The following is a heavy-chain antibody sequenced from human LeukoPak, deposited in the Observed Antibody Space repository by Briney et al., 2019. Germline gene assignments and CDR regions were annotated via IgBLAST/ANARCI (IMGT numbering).Heavy chain of an antibody. J-gene: IGHJ5*02. V-gene: IGHV1-69*04. CDR2: IIPILGIA. Sequence: SVKVSCKASGGTFSSYAISWVRQAPGQGLEWMGRIIPILGIANYAQKFQGRVTITADKSTSTAYMELSSLRSEDTAVYYCARQLVEGWFDPWGQGTLVTVSS. CDR3: ARQLVEGWFDP. CDR1: GGTFSSYA. D-gene: IGHD6-6*01.